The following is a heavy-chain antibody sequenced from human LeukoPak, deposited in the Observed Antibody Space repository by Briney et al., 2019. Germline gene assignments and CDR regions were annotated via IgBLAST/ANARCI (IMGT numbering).Heavy chain of an antibody. D-gene: IGHD6-13*01. CDR3: ARLGYSSSWYGGFDSFDI. CDR1: GGSISSYY. CDR2: IYYSVST. J-gene: IGHJ3*02. Sequence: SETLSLTCTVSGGSISSYYWSWIRQPPGKGLEWIGYIYYSVSTNYNPSLKSRVTISVDTSKNQFSLKLSSVTAADTAVYYCARLGYSSSWYGGFDSFDIWGQGTMVTVSS. V-gene: IGHV4-59*01.